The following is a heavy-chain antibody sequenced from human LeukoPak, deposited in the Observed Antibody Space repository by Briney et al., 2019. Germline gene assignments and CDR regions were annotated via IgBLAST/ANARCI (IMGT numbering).Heavy chain of an antibody. Sequence: GGSLRLSCAASGFTFSSYGMHWVRQAPGKGLEWVANIKEDGSEKYYADFVKGRFTISRDNAKNSLDLQMNSLRAEDTAVYYCARRGSTDYWGQGTLVTVSS. J-gene: IGHJ4*02. CDR3: ARRGSTDY. CDR1: GFTFSSYG. V-gene: IGHV3-7*03. D-gene: IGHD2/OR15-2a*01. CDR2: IKEDGSEK.